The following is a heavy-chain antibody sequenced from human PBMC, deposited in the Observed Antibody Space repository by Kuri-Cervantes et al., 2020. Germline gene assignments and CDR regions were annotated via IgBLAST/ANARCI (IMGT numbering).Heavy chain of an antibody. CDR1: GCTFSSYN. J-gene: IGHJ3*01. CDR3: ARGYCTNGGCYSPAFDV. V-gene: IGHV3-48*01. Sequence: ETLSLTCTASGCTFSSYNMNWVRQAPGKGLEWVSYISRTSVTIFYTDSVEGRFTIYRDNAKHSLFLQMDSPRAEGTAVYYCARGYCTNGGCYSPAFDVWGQGTKVTVSS. CDR2: ISRTSVTI. D-gene: IGHD2-8*01.